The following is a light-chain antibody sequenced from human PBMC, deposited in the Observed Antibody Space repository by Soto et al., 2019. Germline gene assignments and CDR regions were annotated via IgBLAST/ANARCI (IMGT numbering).Light chain of an antibody. V-gene: IGKV3-15*01. CDR2: LTS. CDR1: QSAHNN. CDR3: QQYQWWPLT. J-gene: IGKJ4*01. Sequence: EIVMTQSPATLSVSPGERATLSCRASQSAHNNLAWYQQKPGQAPRLLIYLTSTRATSVPATFSGSGSGTDFTLRLSSLQSYYFAFDGCQQYQWWPLTFRGGTNVEIK.